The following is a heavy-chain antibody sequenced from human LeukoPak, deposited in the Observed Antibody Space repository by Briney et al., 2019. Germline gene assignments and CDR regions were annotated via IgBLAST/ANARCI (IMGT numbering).Heavy chain of an antibody. CDR2: IRSKANSYAT. J-gene: IGHJ4*02. D-gene: IGHD1-26*01. CDR1: GFTFSGSA. V-gene: IGHV3-73*01. Sequence: PGGSLRLSCAASGFTFSGSAMHWVRQASGKGLEWVGRIRSKANSYATAYAASVKGRFTISRDDSKNTAYLQVNSLKTEDTAAYYCTRQGESGSYYYGYWGQGTLVTVSS. CDR3: TRQGESGSYYYGY.